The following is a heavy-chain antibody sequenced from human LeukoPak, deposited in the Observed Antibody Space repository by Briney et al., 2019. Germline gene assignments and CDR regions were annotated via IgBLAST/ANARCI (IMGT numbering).Heavy chain of an antibody. V-gene: IGHV3-21*01. CDR2: ISSSSSYI. J-gene: IGHJ4*02. CDR3: ARDENFDY. CDR1: GFTFGIYA. Sequence: PGGSLRLSCAASGFTFGIYAMNWVRQAPGKGLEWVSSISSSSSYIYYADSVKGRFTISRDNAKNSLYLQMNSLRAEDTAVYYCARDENFDYWGQGTLVTVSS.